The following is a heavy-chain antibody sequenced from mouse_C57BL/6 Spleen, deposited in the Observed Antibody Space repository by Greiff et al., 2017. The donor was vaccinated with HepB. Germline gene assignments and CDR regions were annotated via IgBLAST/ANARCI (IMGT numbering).Heavy chain of an antibody. V-gene: IGHV1-53*01. CDR2: INPSNGGT. CDR1: GYTFTSYW. CDR3: ARAVSIYYDYGYYFDC. D-gene: IGHD2-4*01. J-gene: IGHJ2*01. Sequence: QVQLQQPGTELVKPGASVKLSCKASGYTFTSYWMHWVKQRPGQGLEWIGNINPSNGGTNYNEKFKSKATLTVDKSSSTAYMQLSSLTSEDSAVYYCARAVSIYYDYGYYFDCWGQGTTLTVSS.